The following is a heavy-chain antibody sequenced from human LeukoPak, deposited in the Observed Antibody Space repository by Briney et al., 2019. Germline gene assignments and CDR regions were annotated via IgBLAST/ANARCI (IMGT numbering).Heavy chain of an antibody. D-gene: IGHD2-15*01. J-gene: IGHJ4*02. CDR3: ARVGFAGSSGGDY. Sequence: GGSLRLSCAAPGFTFSSYSMNWVRQAPGKGLEWISFIDSGGGATYYADSVKGRFTISRDNAKNSLYLQMNGLRDEDTADYYCARVGFAGSSGGDYWGQGTLVTVSS. CDR2: IDSGGGAT. V-gene: IGHV3-48*02. CDR1: GFTFSSYS.